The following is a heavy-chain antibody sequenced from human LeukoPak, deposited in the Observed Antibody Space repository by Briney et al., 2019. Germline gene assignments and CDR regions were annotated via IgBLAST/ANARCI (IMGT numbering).Heavy chain of an antibody. J-gene: IGHJ4*02. CDR3: AKNRDSSDYPRDFDF. D-gene: IGHD3-22*01. Sequence: GGSLRLSCAAFGFTFSRYGMHCVCQTPGKGLERVAFIRLDGSYQQYADSAKGRFTASRDNSKDMVYLQMNSLRTEDTAVHYCAKNRDSSDYPRDFDFWGQGTLVTVSS. CDR2: IRLDGSYQ. V-gene: IGHV3-30*02. CDR1: GFTFSRYG.